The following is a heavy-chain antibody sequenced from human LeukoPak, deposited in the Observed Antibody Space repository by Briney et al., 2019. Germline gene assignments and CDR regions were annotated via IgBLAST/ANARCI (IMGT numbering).Heavy chain of an antibody. CDR2: IYTSGST. CDR1: GGSISSYY. V-gene: IGHV4-4*07. J-gene: IGHJ4*02. CDR3: AREDTSGLEGYFDD. Sequence: SETLSLTCTVSGGSISSYYWSWIRQPAGKGLEWIGRIYTSGSTNYNPSLKSRVTMSVDTSKNQFSLKLSSVTAADTAVYYCAREDTSGLEGYFDDWGQGTLVTVSS. D-gene: IGHD3-10*01.